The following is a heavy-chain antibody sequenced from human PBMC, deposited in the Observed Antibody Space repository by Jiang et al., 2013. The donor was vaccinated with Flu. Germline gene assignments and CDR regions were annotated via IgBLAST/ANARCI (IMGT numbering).Heavy chain of an antibody. J-gene: IGHJ5*02. CDR3: ARDRFYDNSGYYDGRWFGP. D-gene: IGHD3-22*01. V-gene: IGHV4-59*01. CDR1: GGSIGTYY. CDR2: IKNSGST. Sequence: GPGLVKPSETLSLTCTVSGGSIGTYYWSWIRQPPGKGLEWIGYIKNSGSTDYNPSFKSRVTISVDTSKNQFSLRLSSVTAADTAVYYCARDRFYDNSGYYDGRWFGPWGQGTLVTVSS.